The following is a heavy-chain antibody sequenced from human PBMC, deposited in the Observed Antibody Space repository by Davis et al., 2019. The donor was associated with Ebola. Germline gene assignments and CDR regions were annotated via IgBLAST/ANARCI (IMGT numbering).Heavy chain of an antibody. CDR2: IYSSGST. V-gene: IGHV4-4*07. CDR1: GGSISSFY. D-gene: IGHD6-19*01. J-gene: IGHJ5*02. CDR3: ARGGLSSSPFDP. Sequence: PSETLSLTCPVSGGSISSFYWSWLRQPAGKGLEWIGRIYSSGSTNYSPSLKSRVTISVDTSKNQFSLKVNSVTAADTAVYYCARGGLSSSPFDPWGQGTLVTVSS.